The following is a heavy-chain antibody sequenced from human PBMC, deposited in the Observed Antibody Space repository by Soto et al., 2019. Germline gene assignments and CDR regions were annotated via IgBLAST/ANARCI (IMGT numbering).Heavy chain of an antibody. CDR2: INTDGSWT. D-gene: IGHD2-21*02. J-gene: IGHJ3*02. CDR3: ARPRGTANSACDI. CDR1: GFTFSSHW. Sequence: EVQLVESGGDLVQSGGSLRLSCAASGFTFSSHWMHWVRQGPGKGLIGVSRINTDGSWTDYADSVKGRFTISRDNAKNTLYLQMNILRADDTAVYYCARPRGTANSACDIWGQGTMVTVS. V-gene: IGHV3-74*01.